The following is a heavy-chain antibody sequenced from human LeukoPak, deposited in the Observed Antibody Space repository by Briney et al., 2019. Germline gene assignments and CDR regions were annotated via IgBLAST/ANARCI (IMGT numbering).Heavy chain of an antibody. CDR1: GGSISIYY. CDR3: ARDKGPGGDGYNPHDAFDI. D-gene: IGHD2-21*01. J-gene: IGHJ3*02. V-gene: IGHV4-4*07. CDR2: IYTSGST. Sequence: SETLSLTCTVSGGSISIYYWSWIRQPAGKGLEWIGRIYTSGSTNYNPSLKSRVTISVDTSKNQFSLKLSSVTAADTAVYYCARDKGPGGDGYNPHDAFDIWGQGTMVTVSS.